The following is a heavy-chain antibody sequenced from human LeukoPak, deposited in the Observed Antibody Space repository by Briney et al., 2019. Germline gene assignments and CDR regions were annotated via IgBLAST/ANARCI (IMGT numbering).Heavy chain of an antibody. J-gene: IGHJ4*02. V-gene: IGHV3-23*01. D-gene: IGHD1-1*01. CDR3: ARDYPTSGIVTIFDY. Sequence: GGSLRLSCASSGFTFNNYAMTWVRQAPGKGLEGVSSITASGGSTYCADSVKGRFTISRDNYKNTLYLQMSSLRAEDTAVYYCARDYPTSGIVTIFDYWGQGTLVTVSS. CDR2: ITASGGST. CDR1: GFTFNNYA.